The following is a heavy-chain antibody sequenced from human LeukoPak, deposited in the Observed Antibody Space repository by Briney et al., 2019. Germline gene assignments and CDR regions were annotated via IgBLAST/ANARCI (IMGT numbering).Heavy chain of an antibody. D-gene: IGHD1-26*01. CDR2: ISYDGGNK. CDR1: GFTFRTYG. V-gene: IGHV3-30*18. Sequence: PGGSLRLSCAASGFTFRTYGMHWVRQAPGKGLEWVAVISYDGGNKYYADSVKGRFTISRDNSKNTLYLQMNSLRAEDTAMYYCAKGDRDSGSYYHYYFDYWGQGTLVTVSS. CDR3: AKGDRDSGSYYHYYFDY. J-gene: IGHJ4*02.